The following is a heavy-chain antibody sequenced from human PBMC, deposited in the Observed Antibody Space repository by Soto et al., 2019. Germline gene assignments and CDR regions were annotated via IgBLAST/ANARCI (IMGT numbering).Heavy chain of an antibody. D-gene: IGHD2-15*01. J-gene: IGHJ4*02. Sequence: GGSLRLSCAASGFTFSRYWMNWVRQAPGKGLEWVANIKPDGSEKYYVDSVKGRFTISRDNARNSLYLQMNSLRAEDTAVYYWARDLNVVGQVPHYWGQGTLVTVSS. CDR2: IKPDGSEK. V-gene: IGHV3-7*03. CDR3: ARDLNVVGQVPHY. CDR1: GFTFSRYW.